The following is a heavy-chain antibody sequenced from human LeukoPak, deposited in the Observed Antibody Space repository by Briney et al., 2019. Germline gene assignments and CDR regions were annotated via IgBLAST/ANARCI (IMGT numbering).Heavy chain of an antibody. CDR2: ISYDGSNK. J-gene: IGHJ4*02. CDR1: GFTFSSYA. Sequence: GSLRLSCAASGFTFSSYAMHWVRQAPGKGLEWVAVISYDGSNKYYADSVKGRFTISRDNSKNTLYLQMNSLRAEDTAVYYCASGRLPYYFDYWGQGTLVTVSS. CDR3: ASGRLPYYFDY. V-gene: IGHV3-30-3*01.